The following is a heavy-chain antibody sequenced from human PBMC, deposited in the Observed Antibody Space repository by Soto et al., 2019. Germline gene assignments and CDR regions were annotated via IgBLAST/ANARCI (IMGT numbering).Heavy chain of an antibody. Sequence: QVQLVESGGGVIQPGKSLRLSCAASGFAFSADAMHWVRQAPGKGLEWVAVLWADGSRQVSLDSVKGRFSISRDNSKNTLNLEMNNLKIDDKAMYFCVSGTGYWGLRDNCGQGTLVSVSS. CDR3: VSGTGYWGLRDN. J-gene: IGHJ4*02. CDR1: GFAFSADA. V-gene: IGHV3-33*01. CDR2: LWADGSRQ. D-gene: IGHD3-9*01.